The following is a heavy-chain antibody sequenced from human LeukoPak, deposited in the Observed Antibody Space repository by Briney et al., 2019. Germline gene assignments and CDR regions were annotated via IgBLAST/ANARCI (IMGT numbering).Heavy chain of an antibody. J-gene: IGHJ5*02. V-gene: IGHV4-39*01. CDR1: GGXISSTTHY. CDR2: IYYSGNT. D-gene: IGHD2-15*01. CDR3: ARHPKGYFSRFDP. Sequence: PSETLSLTCTVSGGXISSTTHYWGWIRQPPGKGLEWIGSIYYSGNTDYNPSLKSRVTISVDTSQNQFSLKLNSVTAADTAVYYCARHPKGYFSRFDPWGQGTLVTVSS.